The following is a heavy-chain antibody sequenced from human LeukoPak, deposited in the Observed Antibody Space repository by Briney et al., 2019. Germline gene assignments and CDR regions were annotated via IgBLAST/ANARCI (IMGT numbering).Heavy chain of an antibody. V-gene: IGHV4-34*01. D-gene: IGHD5-18*01. J-gene: IGHJ6*03. CDR1: GGSFSGYY. CDR2: INHSGST. CDR3: ARDGGRYSYGYRYYYYYMDV. Sequence: SETLSLTCAVYGGSFSGYYWSWIRQPPGKGLEWIGEINHSGSTNYNPSLKSRVTISVDTSKNQFSLKLSSVTAADTAVYYCARDGGRYSYGYRYYYYYMDVWGKGTTVTVSS.